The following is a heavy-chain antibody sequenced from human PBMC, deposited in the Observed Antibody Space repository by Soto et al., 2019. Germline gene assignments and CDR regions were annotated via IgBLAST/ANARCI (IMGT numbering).Heavy chain of an antibody. V-gene: IGHV3-21*01. D-gene: IGHD2-15*01. J-gene: IGHJ4*02. Sequence: EVQLVESGGGLVKPGGSLRLSCAASGFTFSSYSMNWVRQAPGKGLEWVSSISSSSSYIYYADSVKGRFTISRDNAKNSLYLQMNSLRAEDTAVYYCARGRRGLVVVAAMGVWGQGTLVTVSS. CDR1: GFTFSSYS. CDR2: ISSSSSYI. CDR3: ARGRRGLVVVAAMGV.